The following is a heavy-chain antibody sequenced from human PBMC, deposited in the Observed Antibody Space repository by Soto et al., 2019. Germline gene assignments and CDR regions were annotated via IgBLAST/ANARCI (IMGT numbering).Heavy chain of an antibody. J-gene: IGHJ3*02. CDR1: GGSISSSSYY. CDR3: ARMILWWGARRMDAFDI. CDR2: IYYSGST. V-gene: IGHV4-39*01. Sequence: QLQLQESGPGLVKPSETLSLTCTVSGGSISSSSYYWGWIRQPPGKGLEWIGSIYYSGSTYYNPSLKSRVTISVDTSKNQFSLKLSSVTAADTAAYYCARMILWWGARRMDAFDIWGQGTMVTVSS. D-gene: IGHD2-21*01.